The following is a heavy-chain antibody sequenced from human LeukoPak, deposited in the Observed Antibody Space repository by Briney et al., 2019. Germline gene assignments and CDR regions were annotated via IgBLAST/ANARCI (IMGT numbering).Heavy chain of an antibody. V-gene: IGHV3-74*01. J-gene: IGHJ6*02. CDR3: ARALFAGAFYGMDV. CDR1: GFTFSSYW. Sequence: GGSLRLSCAASGFTFSSYWMHWVRQAPGKGLVWVSRINTDGSSTSYADSVKGRFTISRDNARNTLYLQMNSLRAEDTAVYYCARALFAGAFYGMDVWGQGTTVAVSS. D-gene: IGHD3-10*01. CDR2: INTDGSST.